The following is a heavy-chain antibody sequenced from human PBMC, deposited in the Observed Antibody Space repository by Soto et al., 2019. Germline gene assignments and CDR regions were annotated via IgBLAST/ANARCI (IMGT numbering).Heavy chain of an antibody. CDR1: GFTFSSYS. CDR3: ARDPYDDSSGYPLSQH. J-gene: IGHJ1*01. V-gene: IGHV3-30*04. Sequence: GGSLRLSCTTSGFTFSSYSTHWVRQAPGKGLEWVAVIPSDGREIFYSDSVKGRFTISRDNTKNTLYLQMNSLRSEDTAVYYCARDPYDDSSGYPLSQHWGQGTLVTVSS. CDR2: IPSDGREI. D-gene: IGHD3-22*01.